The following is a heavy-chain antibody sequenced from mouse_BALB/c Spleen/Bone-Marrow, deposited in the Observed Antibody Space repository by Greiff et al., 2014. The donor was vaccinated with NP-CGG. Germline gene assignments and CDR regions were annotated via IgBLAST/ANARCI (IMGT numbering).Heavy chain of an antibody. CDR2: IWAGGST. J-gene: IGHJ1*01. V-gene: IGHV2-9*02. D-gene: IGHD5-5*01. Sequence: VKLPASGPGLVAPSQSLSITCPVSGFSLTSYGVHWVRQPPGKGLEWLGVIWAGGSTNYNSALMSRLSISKDNSKSQVFLKMNSLQTDDTAMYYCARVYLWYFDVWGAGTTVTVSS. CDR1: GFSLTSYG. CDR3: ARVYLWYFDV.